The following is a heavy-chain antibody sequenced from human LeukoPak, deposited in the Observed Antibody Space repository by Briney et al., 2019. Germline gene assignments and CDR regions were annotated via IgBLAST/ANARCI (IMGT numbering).Heavy chain of an antibody. Sequence: GGSLRLSCAASGFTFSSYSMNWVRQAPGKGLEWVSSISTSSSYIYYTDSVKGRFTISRDNARNSLYLQMSSLRTEDTAMYYCARVRSPRYFDYWGQGTLVTVSS. V-gene: IGHV3-21*01. CDR2: ISTSSSYI. J-gene: IGHJ4*02. CDR3: ARVRSPRYFDY. CDR1: GFTFSSYS.